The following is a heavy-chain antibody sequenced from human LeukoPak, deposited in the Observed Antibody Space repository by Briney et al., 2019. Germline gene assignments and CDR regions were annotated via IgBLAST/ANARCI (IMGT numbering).Heavy chain of an antibody. CDR3: AGDRYYDSSGYSDDAFDI. CDR1: GYTFTSYG. CDR2: ISAYNGNT. V-gene: IGHV1-18*01. J-gene: IGHJ3*02. D-gene: IGHD3-22*01. Sequence: ASVKVSCKASGYTFTSYGISWVRQAPGQGLEWMGWISAYNGNTNYAQKLQGRVTMTTDTSTSTAYMELRSLRSDDTAVYYCAGDRYYDSSGYSDDAFDIWGQGTMVTVSS.